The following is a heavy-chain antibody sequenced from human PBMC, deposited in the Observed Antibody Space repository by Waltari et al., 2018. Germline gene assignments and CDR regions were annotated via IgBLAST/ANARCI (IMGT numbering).Heavy chain of an antibody. CDR3: AKPPFDDSSGYYYWGLFDY. CDR2: ISGSGGST. J-gene: IGHJ4*02. V-gene: IGHV3-23*01. D-gene: IGHD3-22*01. Sequence: EVQLLESGGGLVQPGGSLRLSCAASGFTFSSYAMSWVRQAPGKGLEWVSAISGSGGSTYYADSVKGRFTISRDNSKNTLYLQMNSLRAEDTAVYYCAKPPFDDSSGYYYWGLFDYWGQGTLVTVSS. CDR1: GFTFSSYA.